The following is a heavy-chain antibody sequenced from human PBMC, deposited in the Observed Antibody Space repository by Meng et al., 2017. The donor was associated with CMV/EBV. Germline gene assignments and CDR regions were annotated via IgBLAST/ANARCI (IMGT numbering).Heavy chain of an antibody. J-gene: IGHJ6*01. CDR3: ARDSYDILTGYYRGEYYYGMDV. Sequence: ASVKVSCKASGYTFTGYYMHWVRQVPGQGLEWMGWINPNSGGTNYAQKFQGRVTMTRDTSISTAYMELSRLRSDDTAVYYCARDSYDILTGYYRGEYYYGMDVWGKGPRSPSPQ. V-gene: IGHV1-2*02. CDR2: INPNSGGT. CDR1: GYTFTGYY. D-gene: IGHD3-9*01.